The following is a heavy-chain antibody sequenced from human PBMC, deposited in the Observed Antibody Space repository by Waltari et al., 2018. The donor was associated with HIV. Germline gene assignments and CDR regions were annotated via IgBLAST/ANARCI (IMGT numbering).Heavy chain of an antibody. V-gene: IGHV3-53*01. J-gene: IGHJ5*02. D-gene: IGHD3-10*01. Sequence: AESGGRLIQPGGSLGLSCTASNFSVSGKHVTWFRQAPGGSLEWVAVIYPDDTTHYADFVSGRFTISRAKSRTTVLLLMNGLFVDDTATYFCTTGVRYYGPWGQGTRVTVSS. CDR3: TTGVRYYGP. CDR2: IYPDDTT. CDR1: NFSVSGKH.